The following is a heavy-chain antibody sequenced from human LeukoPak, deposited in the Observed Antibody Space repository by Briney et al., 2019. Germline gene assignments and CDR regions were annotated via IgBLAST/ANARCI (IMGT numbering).Heavy chain of an antibody. CDR1: GGSFSGYF. CDR3: ATHRRSGSGGSENAFEI. J-gene: IGHJ3*02. V-gene: IGHV4-34*01. Sequence: PSETLSLTCAVYGGSFSGYFWSWIRPPPGKGREWMGQIYHSGSTNYNPYLKSRVTISGDTSKNQFSLKLNSVTAADTAIYYCATHRRSGSGGSENAFEIWGQGTMVTVSS. D-gene: IGHD5-12*01. CDR2: IYHSGST.